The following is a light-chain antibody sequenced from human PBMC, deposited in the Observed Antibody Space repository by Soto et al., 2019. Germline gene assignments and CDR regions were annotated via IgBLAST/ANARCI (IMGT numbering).Light chain of an antibody. Sequence: EIVLTQSPGTLSLSPGGRATLSCRASQSLSNSYLAWYQQKPGQAPRLLIYGASIRATGIPDRFSGSGSGTDFTLTITRLEPEDFAVYFCQQFGNSSPITFGQGTRLEIK. J-gene: IGKJ5*01. CDR1: QSLSNSY. CDR2: GAS. CDR3: QQFGNSSPIT. V-gene: IGKV3-20*01.